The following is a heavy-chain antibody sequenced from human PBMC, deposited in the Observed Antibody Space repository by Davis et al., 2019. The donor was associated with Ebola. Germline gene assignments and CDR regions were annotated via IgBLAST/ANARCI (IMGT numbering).Heavy chain of an antibody. CDR1: GFTFSTYS. Sequence: GGSLRLSCAASGFTFSTYSMSWVRQAPGKGLEWVSSISSDSDYIYYADSAKGRFTISRDNAKNSLYLQMNSLRDEDTAVYYCAREARYAIGVNDYWGQGTLVTVSS. D-gene: IGHD3-3*01. CDR3: AREARYAIGVNDY. CDR2: ISSDSDYI. V-gene: IGHV3-21*01. J-gene: IGHJ4*02.